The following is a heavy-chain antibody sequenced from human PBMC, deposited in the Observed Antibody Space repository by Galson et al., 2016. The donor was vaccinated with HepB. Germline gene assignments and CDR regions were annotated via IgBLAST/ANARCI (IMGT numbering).Heavy chain of an antibody. CDR3: ARVVGYDFWSGWGYFDH. Sequence: SLRLSCAASGLNSSKSAMHWVRQAPGKELAWVAVISDDRTNTYYANSVKGRFTISRDNSKNTVYLEMNSLRPEDTAVYYCARVVGYDFWSGWGYFDHWGQGTLVTVSS. CDR2: ISDDRTNT. D-gene: IGHD3-3*01. CDR1: GLNSSKSA. J-gene: IGHJ4*02. V-gene: IGHV3-30*04.